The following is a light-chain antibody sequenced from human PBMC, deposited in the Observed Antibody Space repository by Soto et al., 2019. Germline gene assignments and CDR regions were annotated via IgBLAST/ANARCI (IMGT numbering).Light chain of an antibody. CDR3: QQYNNWPFT. CDR1: QSVSSN. V-gene: IGKV3-15*01. Sequence: EIVMTQSPVTLSVSPGERATLSCGASQSVSSNLDWYQQKPGQAPRPLIYGASTRATGIPARFSGSGSGTEFTLTISSLQAEDFAVYYCQQYNNWPFTFDPGTKVDI. CDR2: GAS. J-gene: IGKJ3*01.